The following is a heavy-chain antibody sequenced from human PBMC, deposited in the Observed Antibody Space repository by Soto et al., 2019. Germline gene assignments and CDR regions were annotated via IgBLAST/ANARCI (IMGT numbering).Heavy chain of an antibody. CDR1: GFTFSSYW. J-gene: IGHJ4*02. Sequence: PGGSLRLSCAASGFTFSSYWMHWVRQAPGKGLVWVSRINADGSVTTYADSVKGRFTISRDNSKNTLYLQMNSLRAEDTAVYYCAKVKEGATDYWGQGTLVTVSS. V-gene: IGHV3-74*03. CDR3: AKVKEGATDY. CDR2: INADGSVT. D-gene: IGHD1-26*01.